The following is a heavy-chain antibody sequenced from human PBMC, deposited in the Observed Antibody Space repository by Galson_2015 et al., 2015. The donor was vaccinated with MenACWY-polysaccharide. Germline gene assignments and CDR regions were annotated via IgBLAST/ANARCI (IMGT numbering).Heavy chain of an antibody. CDR2: TYYRSKWYN. CDR3: ARGVYYYDRRDTFDI. Sequence: CAISGDSVPSNSAAWNWIRQSPSRGLEWLGRTYYRSKWYNDYAVSVKSRITINPDTSKNQFSLQLNSVTPEDTAVYYCARGVYYYDRRDTFDIWGQGTMVTVSS. D-gene: IGHD3-22*01. V-gene: IGHV6-1*01. CDR1: GDSVPSNSAA. J-gene: IGHJ3*02.